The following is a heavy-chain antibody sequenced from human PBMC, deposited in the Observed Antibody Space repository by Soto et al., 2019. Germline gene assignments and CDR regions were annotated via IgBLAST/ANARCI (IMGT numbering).Heavy chain of an antibody. D-gene: IGHD1-26*01. CDR3: VRGGGVGASWGWFNP. V-gene: IGHV3-13*01. Sequence: EVQLVESGGGFVQPGGSLRLSCAASGFTFSSYDMHWVRQVIGKGLEWVAAVGPAGDTHYADSVKGRFIISRENVKNSNFPQKNSLGAHETGVYYRVRGGGVGASWGWFNPWGQGSLVTVSS. CDR1: GFTFSSYD. J-gene: IGHJ5*02. CDR2: VGPAGDT.